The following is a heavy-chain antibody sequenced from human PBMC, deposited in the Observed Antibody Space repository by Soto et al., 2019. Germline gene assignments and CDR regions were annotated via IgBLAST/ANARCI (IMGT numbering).Heavy chain of an antibody. D-gene: IGHD1-7*01. V-gene: IGHV4-39*01. J-gene: IGHJ6*02. CDR2: IYYSGST. Sequence: QLQLHESGPGLVKPSETLSLTCTVSGASISSSSYYWGWIRQPPGKGREWIGSIYYSGSTYYNPSLKSRVTIPVDTSKNQFSRKLSSVTAADTALYYCARLNAGTTYYYYGMDVWGQGTTVTVSS. CDR1: GASISSSSYY. CDR3: ARLNAGTTYYYYGMDV.